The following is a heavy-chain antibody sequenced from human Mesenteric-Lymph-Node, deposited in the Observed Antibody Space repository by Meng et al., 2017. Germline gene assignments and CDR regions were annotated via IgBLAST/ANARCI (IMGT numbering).Heavy chain of an antibody. CDR1: GGSISSYY. V-gene: IGHV4-4*07. CDR2: IYTSGST. Sequence: SETLSLTCTVSGGSISSYYWSWIRQPAGKGLEWIGRIYTSGSTNYNPSLKSRVTISVDTSKNQFSLKLSSVTAADTAVYYCARDTPPGSNKILDYWGQGTLVTVSS. CDR3: ARDTPPGSNKILDY. J-gene: IGHJ4*02. D-gene: IGHD3-10*01.